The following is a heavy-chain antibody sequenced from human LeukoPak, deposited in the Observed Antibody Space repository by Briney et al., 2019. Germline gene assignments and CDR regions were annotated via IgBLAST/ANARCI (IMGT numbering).Heavy chain of an antibody. J-gene: IGHJ4*02. CDR2: ISGSGGST. V-gene: IGHV3-23*01. D-gene: IGHD4-17*01. Sequence: GGSLRLSCAASGFTFSSYAMNWVRQAPGKGLEWISDISGSGGSTFYADFVKGRFTISRDNSKNTLNLQMDSLRAEDTAVYYCARPRTTVTTTFDYWGQGTLVTVSS. CDR1: GFTFSSYA. CDR3: ARPRTTVTTTFDY.